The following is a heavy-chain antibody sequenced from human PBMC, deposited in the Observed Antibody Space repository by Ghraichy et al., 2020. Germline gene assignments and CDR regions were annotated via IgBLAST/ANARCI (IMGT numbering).Heavy chain of an antibody. V-gene: IGHV3-74*01. D-gene: IGHD3-9*01. J-gene: IGHJ5*02. Sequence: GGSLRLSCAASGFTFSNYWMHWVRQAPGKGLVWVSRINSDGTSTSYADSVKGRFTISRDNAKNTLYLQMNSLRAEDTAVYYCARVGYDILTGRGAYNWFDPWGQGTLVTVSS. CDR3: ARVGYDILTGRGAYNWFDP. CDR2: INSDGTST. CDR1: GFTFSNYW.